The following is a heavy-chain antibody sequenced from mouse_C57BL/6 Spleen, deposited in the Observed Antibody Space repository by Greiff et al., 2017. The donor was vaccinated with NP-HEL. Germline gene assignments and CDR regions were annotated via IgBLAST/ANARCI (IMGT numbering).Heavy chain of an antibody. Sequence: VKLQESGPELVKPGASVKISCKASGYAFSSSWMNWVKQRPGKGLEWIGRIYPGDGDTNYNGKFKGKATLTADKSSSTAYMQLSSLTSEDAAVYFCARSAAYSFFDYWGQGTTLTVSS. V-gene: IGHV1-82*01. CDR2: IYPGDGDT. J-gene: IGHJ2*01. CDR1: GYAFSSSW. D-gene: IGHD2-12*01. CDR3: ARSAAYSFFDY.